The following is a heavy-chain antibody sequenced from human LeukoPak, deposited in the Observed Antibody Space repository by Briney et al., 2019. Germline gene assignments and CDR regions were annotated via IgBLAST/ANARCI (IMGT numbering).Heavy chain of an antibody. J-gene: IGHJ4*02. D-gene: IGHD6-6*01. CDR2: IYVSGST. CDR1: GSIISGSYY. Sequence: SETLSLTCTVSGSIISGSYYWSWIRQPAGKGLEWIGRIYVSGSTNYNPSLESRVTISVDTSKNQFSLQLTSLTAADTAVYYCAREGQQLVPPFDYWGQGTLVTVSS. V-gene: IGHV4-61*02. CDR3: AREGQQLVPPFDY.